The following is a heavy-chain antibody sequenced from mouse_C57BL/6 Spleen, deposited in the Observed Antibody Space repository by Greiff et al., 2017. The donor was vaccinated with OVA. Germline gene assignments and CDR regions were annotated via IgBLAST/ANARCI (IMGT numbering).Heavy chain of an antibody. CDR2: IDPENGDT. CDR3: TTRGYYFAY. V-gene: IGHV14-4*01. Sequence: EVMLVESGAELVRPGASVKLSCTASGFNIKDDYMHWVKQRPEQGLEWIGWIDPENGDTEYASKFQGKATITADTSSNTAYLQLSSLTSEDTAVYYCTTRGYYFAYWGQGTLVTVSA. D-gene: IGHD1-1*02. CDR1: GFNIKDDY. J-gene: IGHJ3*01.